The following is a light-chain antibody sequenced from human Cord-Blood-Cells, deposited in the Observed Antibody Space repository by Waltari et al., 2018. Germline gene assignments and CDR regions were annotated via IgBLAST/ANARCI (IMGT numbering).Light chain of an antibody. V-gene: IGLV2-14*03. J-gene: IGLJ3*02. CDR2: DVS. CDR1: SSDAGGYNY. CDR3: SSYTSSSTWV. Sequence: QSALTQPASVSGSPGQSITISCTGTSSDAGGYNYVSWYQQHPGKAPKLMIYDVSNRPSGLSNRFAASKSSNTASLTISGLQAEDEADYYCSSYTSSSTWVFGGGTKLTVL.